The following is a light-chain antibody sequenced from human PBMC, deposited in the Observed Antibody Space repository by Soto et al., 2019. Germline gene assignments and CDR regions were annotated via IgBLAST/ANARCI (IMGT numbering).Light chain of an antibody. CDR3: QQYGSSL. CDR1: QSVSSSY. J-gene: IGKJ5*01. Sequence: EIVLTQSPGTLSLSPGERATLSCRASQSVSSSYLAWYQQKPGQAPRLLIYGASSRATGIPDRFSGSGSGTDFTLTISRLEPEDFAVYYCQQYGSSLLAQGTHWRL. CDR2: GAS. V-gene: IGKV3-20*01.